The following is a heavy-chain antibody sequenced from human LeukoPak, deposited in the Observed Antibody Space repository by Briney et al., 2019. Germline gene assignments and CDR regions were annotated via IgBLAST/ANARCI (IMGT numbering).Heavy chain of an antibody. CDR3: ARDLPAEPIAAAGTGYYYYYGMDV. V-gene: IGHV1-69*04. Sequence: GASVKVSCKASGGTFSSYAISWVRQAPGQGLEWMGRIIPILGIANYAQKFQGRVTITADKSTSTAYMELSSLRSEDTAVYYCARDLPAEPIAAAGTGYYYYYGMDVWGQGTTVTVSS. CDR2: IIPILGIA. J-gene: IGHJ6*02. CDR1: GGTFSSYA. D-gene: IGHD6-13*01.